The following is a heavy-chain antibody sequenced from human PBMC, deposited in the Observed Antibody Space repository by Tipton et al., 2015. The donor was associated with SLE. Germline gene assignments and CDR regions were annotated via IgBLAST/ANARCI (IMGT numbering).Heavy chain of an antibody. CDR2: INHSGST. V-gene: IGHV4-34*01. D-gene: IGHD3-9*01. CDR1: GGSSSGYY. CDR3: ARLLRYFDWLNGIDY. Sequence: TLSLTCAVYGGSSSGYYWSWIRQPPGKGLEWIGEINHSGSTNYNPSLKSRVTISVDTSKNQFSLKLSSVTAADTAVYYCARLLRYFDWLNGIDYWGQGTLVTVSS. J-gene: IGHJ4*02.